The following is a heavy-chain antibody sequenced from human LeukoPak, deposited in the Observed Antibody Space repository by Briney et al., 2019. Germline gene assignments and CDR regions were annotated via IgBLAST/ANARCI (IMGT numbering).Heavy chain of an antibody. Sequence: ASVKVSCKASGGTFSSYAISWVRQAPGQGLEWMGGIIPIFGTANYAQKFQGRVTITADESTSTAYMELSSLRSEGTAVYYCARGDYVWGSYRYLYWGQGTLVTVSS. CDR2: IIPIFGTA. D-gene: IGHD3-16*02. J-gene: IGHJ4*02. CDR3: ARGDYVWGSYRYLY. V-gene: IGHV1-69*13. CDR1: GGTFSSYA.